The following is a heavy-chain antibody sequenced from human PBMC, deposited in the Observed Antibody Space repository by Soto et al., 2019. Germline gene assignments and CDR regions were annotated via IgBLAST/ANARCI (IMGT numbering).Heavy chain of an antibody. V-gene: IGHV3-74*01. Sequence: EVQLVESGGGLVQPGGSLRLSCAASGFTFSSYWMHWVRQAAGKGLVWVSRINSDGSSTSYADSVKGRFTISRDNAKNTLYLQLNSLRAEDTAVTYSARSGSLNCYFDLWGRGLLVTVSS. J-gene: IGHJ2*01. D-gene: IGHD1-26*01. CDR1: GFTFSSYW. CDR3: ARSGSLNCYFDL. CDR2: INSDGSST.